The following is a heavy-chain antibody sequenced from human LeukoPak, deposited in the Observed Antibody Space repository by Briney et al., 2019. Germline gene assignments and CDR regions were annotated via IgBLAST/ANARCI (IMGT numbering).Heavy chain of an antibody. CDR2: IYYSGST. CDR3: ARVGYYDSSYYFDY. Sequence: SETLSLTCTVSGGSIRSSSYYWGWIRQPPGKGLEWIGSIYYSGSTYYNPSLKSRVTISVDTSKNQFSLKLSSVTAADTAVYYRARVGYYDSSYYFDYWGQGTLVTVSS. J-gene: IGHJ4*02. D-gene: IGHD3-22*01. CDR1: GGSIRSSSYY. V-gene: IGHV4-39*01.